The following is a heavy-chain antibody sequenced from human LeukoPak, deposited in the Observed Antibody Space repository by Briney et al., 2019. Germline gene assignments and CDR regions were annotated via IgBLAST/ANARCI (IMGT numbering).Heavy chain of an antibody. CDR1: GGSISSSSYY. D-gene: IGHD2-2*01. Sequence: SETLSLTCTVSGGSISSSSYYWGWIRQPPGKGLEWIGSIYYSGSTYYNPSLKSRVTISVDTSKNQFSLNLRSLTAADTAVYYCARGRCSSNNCPHDSSWPFDPWGQGTLVTVSS. CDR2: IYYSGST. V-gene: IGHV4-39*01. CDR3: ARGRCSSNNCPHDSSWPFDP. J-gene: IGHJ5*02.